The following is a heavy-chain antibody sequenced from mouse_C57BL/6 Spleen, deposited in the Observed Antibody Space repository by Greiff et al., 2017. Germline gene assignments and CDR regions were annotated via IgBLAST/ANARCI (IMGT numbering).Heavy chain of an antibody. V-gene: IGHV5-4*01. Sequence: EVNVVESGGGLVKPGGSLKLSCAASGFTFSSYAMSWVRQTPEKRLEWVATISDGGSYTYYPDNVKGRFTISRDNANNNLYLQMSHLKSEDAAMYYSGGEEYSNSFGGWGQGATLTVAS. D-gene: IGHD2-5*01. J-gene: IGHJ2*01. CDR2: ISDGGSYT. CDR3: GGEEYSNSFGG. CDR1: GFTFSSYA.